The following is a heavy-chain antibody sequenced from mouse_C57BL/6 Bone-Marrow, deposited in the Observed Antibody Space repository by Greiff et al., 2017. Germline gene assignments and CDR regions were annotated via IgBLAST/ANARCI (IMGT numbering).Heavy chain of an antibody. CDR1: GYTFPDYN. J-gene: IGHJ2*01. CDR3: ARYGYYGSSFDY. D-gene: IGHD1-1*01. Sequence: EVQLQQSGPELVKPGASVKIPCKASGYTFPDYNMDWVKQSHGKSLEWFGDINPNNGGTIYNQKFKGKATLTVDKSSCTAYMELRSLTSEYTAVYYCARYGYYGSSFDYWGQGTTLTVSS. V-gene: IGHV1-18*01. CDR2: INPNNGGT.